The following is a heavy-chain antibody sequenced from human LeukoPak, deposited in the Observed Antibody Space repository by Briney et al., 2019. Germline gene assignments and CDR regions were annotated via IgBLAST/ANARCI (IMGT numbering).Heavy chain of an antibody. J-gene: IGHJ4*02. CDR1: GFTFNTYG. CDR2: IRYDGNNK. V-gene: IGHV3-30*02. CDR3: ARNWNNFFDS. D-gene: IGHD1/OR15-1a*01. Sequence: HPGGSLRLSCAASGFTFNTYGMHWLRQTPDKGLEWLSFIRYDGNNKYYMESVRGRFTSSRDNSKNTLYLQMNSLRPEDTAIYYCARNWNNFFDSWGQGTLVTVSS.